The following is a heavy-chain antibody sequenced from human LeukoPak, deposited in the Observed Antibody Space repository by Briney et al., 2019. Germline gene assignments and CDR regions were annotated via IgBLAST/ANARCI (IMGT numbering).Heavy chain of an antibody. CDR1: GGTFSSYA. D-gene: IGHD2-2*01. CDR3: ARPYCSSTSCYSQRNAFDI. Sequence: ASVKVSCKASGGTFSSYAISWVRQAPGQGLEWMGRIFPILGIANYEQKIQGRVTITAHTSTSTAYMELSSLRSEDTGVYYCARPYCSSTSCYSQRNAFDIWGQGTMVTVSS. V-gene: IGHV1-69*04. J-gene: IGHJ3*02. CDR2: IFPILGIA.